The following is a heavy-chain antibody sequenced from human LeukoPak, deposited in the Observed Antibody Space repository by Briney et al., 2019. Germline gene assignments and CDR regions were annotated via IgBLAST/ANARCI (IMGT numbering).Heavy chain of an antibody. Sequence: SETLSLTFTVSGYSISSGYYWGWIRQPPGKGLEWIGSIYHSGSTYYNPSLKSRVTISVDTSKNHFSLKLSSVTAADTAVYYCARVTVGGAFDIWGQGTMVTVSS. CDR3: ARVTVGGAFDI. J-gene: IGHJ3*02. V-gene: IGHV4-38-2*02. CDR2: IYHSGST. D-gene: IGHD3-16*01. CDR1: GYSISSGYY.